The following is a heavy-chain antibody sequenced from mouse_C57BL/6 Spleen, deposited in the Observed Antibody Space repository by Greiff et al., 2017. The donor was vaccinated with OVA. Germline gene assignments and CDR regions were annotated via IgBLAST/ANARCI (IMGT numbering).Heavy chain of an antibody. J-gene: IGHJ4*01. CDR2: ISNGGGST. CDR1: GFTFSDYY. D-gene: IGHD1-1*01. CDR3: ARWDYYGSSSYAMDY. V-gene: IGHV5-12*01. Sequence: EVKVVESGGGLVQPGGSLKLSCAASGFTFSDYYMYWVRQTPEKRLEWVAYISNGGGSTYYPDTVKGRFTISRDNAKNTLYLQMSRLKSEDTAMYYCARWDYYGSSSYAMDYWGQGTSVTVSS.